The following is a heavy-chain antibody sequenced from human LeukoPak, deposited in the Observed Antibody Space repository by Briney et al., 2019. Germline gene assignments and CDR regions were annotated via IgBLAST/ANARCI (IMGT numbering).Heavy chain of an antibody. CDR2: IHYSGAT. J-gene: IGHJ4*02. D-gene: IGHD6-19*01. CDR1: GGSISDYY. V-gene: IGHV4-59*01. Sequence: SETLSLTCSVSGGSISDYYWSWIRQPPGKGLEWIGYIHYSGATNCNPSLKSRVIMSVDTSRNQFSLNLYSVTAADTAMYYCARHCSGWHLDFWGQGTLVTVSS. CDR3: ARHCSGWHLDF.